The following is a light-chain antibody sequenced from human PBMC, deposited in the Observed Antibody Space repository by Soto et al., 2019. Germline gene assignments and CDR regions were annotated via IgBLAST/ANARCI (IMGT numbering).Light chain of an antibody. CDR2: GAS. J-gene: IGKJ3*01. CDR1: QSVGRN. V-gene: IGKV3-15*01. Sequence: EIVMTQSPATLSVSPGERATLSCRASQSVGRNLAWYQQKPGQAPRLLIYGASTRATGIPARFSGSGSGTEFTLTISSLQSEDFAIYYCQQRSGWPPLFTFGPGTKVDI. CDR3: QQRSGWPPLFT.